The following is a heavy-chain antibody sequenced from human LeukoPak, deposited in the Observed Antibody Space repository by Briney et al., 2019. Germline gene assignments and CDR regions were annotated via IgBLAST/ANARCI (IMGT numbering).Heavy chain of an antibody. V-gene: IGHV1-46*01. J-gene: IGHJ6*02. CDR1: GYTFTSNY. Sequence: ASVKVSCKASGYTFTSNYMHWVRQAPGQGPEWVGLIKPGDGSTICAQKFQGRVTMTRDTSTSTVYMELSSLRSEDTAVYYCARGDANYYYAMDVWGQGTTVTVSS. CDR3: ARGDANYYYAMDV. CDR2: IKPGDGST.